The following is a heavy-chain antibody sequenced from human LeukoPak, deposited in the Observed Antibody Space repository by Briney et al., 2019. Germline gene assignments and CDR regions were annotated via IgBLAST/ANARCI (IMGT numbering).Heavy chain of an antibody. Sequence: GGSLRLSCAASGFTFRSFGMHWFRQAPGKGLEWVALLSYDGRNIYYADSVKGRFTISRDYSKNTLYLQMNSLRGEDTAVYSCASLPPDIVVVPAARLDYWGQGTLVTVSS. D-gene: IGHD2-2*01. J-gene: IGHJ4*02. CDR2: LSYDGRNI. V-gene: IGHV3-30*03. CDR3: ASLPPDIVVVPAARLDY. CDR1: GFTFRSFG.